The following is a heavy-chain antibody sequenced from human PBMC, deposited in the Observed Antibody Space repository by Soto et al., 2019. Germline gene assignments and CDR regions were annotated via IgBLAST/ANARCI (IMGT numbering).Heavy chain of an antibody. CDR1: GGSFSGYY. CDR3: ALGDYYYGMDV. V-gene: IGHV4-34*01. Sequence: SSETLSLTCAVYGGSFSGYYWSWIRQPPGKGLEWIGEINHSGSTNYNPSLKSRVTISVDTSKNQFSLKLSSVTAADTAVYYCALGDYYYGMDVWGQGTTVT. J-gene: IGHJ6*02. D-gene: IGHD3-16*01. CDR2: INHSGST.